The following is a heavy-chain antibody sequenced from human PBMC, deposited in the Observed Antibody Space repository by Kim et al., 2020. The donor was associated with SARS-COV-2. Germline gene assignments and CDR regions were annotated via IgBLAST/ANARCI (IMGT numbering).Heavy chain of an antibody. CDR1: GFTFSSYE. CDR2: ISSSGSTI. V-gene: IGHV3-48*03. J-gene: IGHJ4*02. CDR3: ARGLGSSWYLMGGSSGDYFYY. Sequence: GGSLRLSCAASGFTFSSYEMNWVRQPPGKGLEWVSYISSSGSTIYYADSVKGRFTISRDNAKNSLYLQMNSLRAEDTAVYYCARGLGSSWYLMGGSSGDYFYYCGQGTLVTVSS. D-gene: IGHD6-13*01.